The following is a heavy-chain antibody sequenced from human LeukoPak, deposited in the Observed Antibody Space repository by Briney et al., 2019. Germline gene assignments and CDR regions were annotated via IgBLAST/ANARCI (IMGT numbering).Heavy chain of an antibody. Sequence: SETLSLTCAVYGGSFSGYYWSWIRQPAGKGLQWIGRIYTSGATNYNPSLKSRVTMSIHTSKNQVSLNLASVTAAGTAIYYCAVDSSEDYGRGNFDLWGRGTLVTVSS. D-gene: IGHD4/OR15-4a*01. CDR3: AVDSSEDYGRGNFDL. V-gene: IGHV4-59*10. J-gene: IGHJ2*01. CDR2: IYTSGAT. CDR1: GGSFSGYY.